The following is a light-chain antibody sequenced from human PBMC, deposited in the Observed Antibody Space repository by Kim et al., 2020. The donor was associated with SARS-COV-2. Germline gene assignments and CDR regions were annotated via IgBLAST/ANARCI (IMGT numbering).Light chain of an antibody. CDR3: QQYGSSPRT. Sequence: LCPGDRAPPSCRASQSGGSGNFAWYQRNPGQAPRLLIYGASSRATGIPDRFNGRGSGTDFTLTISRLGPEDFAVYYCQQYGSSPRTFGQGTKREI. CDR1: QSGGSGN. V-gene: IGKV3-20*01. J-gene: IGKJ2*01. CDR2: GAS.